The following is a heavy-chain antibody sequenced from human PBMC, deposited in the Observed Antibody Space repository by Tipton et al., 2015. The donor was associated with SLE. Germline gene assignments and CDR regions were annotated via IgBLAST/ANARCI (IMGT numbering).Heavy chain of an antibody. V-gene: IGHV3-7*01. CDR2: IKQDGSEK. CDR1: GFTFSSYW. CDR3: ARDRPPHY. Sequence: SLRLSCAASGFTFSSYWMSWVRQAPGKGLEWVANIKQDGSEKYYVDSVKGRFTISRDNAKNSLYLQMNSLRVEDTGIYYCARDRPPHYWGQGTLVTVSS. J-gene: IGHJ4*02.